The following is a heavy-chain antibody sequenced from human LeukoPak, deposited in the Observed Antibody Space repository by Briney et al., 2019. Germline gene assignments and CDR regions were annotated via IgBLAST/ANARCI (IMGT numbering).Heavy chain of an antibody. D-gene: IGHD6-13*01. CDR3: GRDGTAPGLYFDL. V-gene: IGHV3-11*04. CDR2: ISSSGSTI. CDR1: GFTFSDYY. J-gene: IGHJ4*01. Sequence: AGGSLRLSCAASGFTFSDYYMSWIRQAPGKGLEWVSYISSSGSTIYYADSVKGRFTISRDNAKNSLYLQMSSLRAEDTAVYYCGRDGTAPGLYFDLWGQGTLVTVSS.